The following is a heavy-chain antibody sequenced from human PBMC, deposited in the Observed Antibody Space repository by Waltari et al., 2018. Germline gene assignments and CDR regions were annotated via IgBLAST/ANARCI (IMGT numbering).Heavy chain of an antibody. D-gene: IGHD3-22*01. Sequence: EVQLVQSGAEVKKPGATVKISCKASGYTFTDYYMHWVQQAPGKGLAWMGRVDEEDGEKIDAEKYQGRVTITADTSTDTAYMELSSRRWEETAVYYWATLTWLLVDMDVWGKGTTVTVAS. J-gene: IGHJ6*03. V-gene: IGHV1-69-2*01. CDR3: ATLTWLLVDMDV. CDR1: GYTFTDYY. CDR2: VDEEDGEK.